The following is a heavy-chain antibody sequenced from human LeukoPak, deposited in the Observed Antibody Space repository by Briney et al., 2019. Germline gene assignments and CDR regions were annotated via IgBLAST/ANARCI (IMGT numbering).Heavy chain of an antibody. D-gene: IGHD2-2*01. CDR3: ATSMVVPAAIKDPNYYYYYYMDV. CDR1: GYTFTSYY. V-gene: IGHV1-46*01. Sequence: ASVKVSCKASGYTFTSYYMHWVRQAPGQGLEWMGIINPSGGSTSYAQKFQGRVTMTRDTSTSTVYMELSSLRSEDTAVYYCATSMVVPAAIKDPNYYYYYYMDVWGKGTTVTASS. J-gene: IGHJ6*03. CDR2: INPSGGST.